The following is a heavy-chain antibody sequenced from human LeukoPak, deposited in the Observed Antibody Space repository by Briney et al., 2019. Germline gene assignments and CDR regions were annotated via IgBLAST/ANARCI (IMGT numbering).Heavy chain of an antibody. J-gene: IGHJ4*02. V-gene: IGHV1-2*02. CDR2: INPNSGGT. CDR1: GYTFTGYY. D-gene: IGHD6-13*01. CDR3: ARARTPGIAADPFDY. Sequence: ALVKVSCKASGYTFTGYYMHWVRQAPGQGLEWMGWINPNSGGTNYAQKFQGRVTMTRDTSISTAYMELSRLRSDDTAVYYCARARTPGIAADPFDYWGQGTLVTVSS.